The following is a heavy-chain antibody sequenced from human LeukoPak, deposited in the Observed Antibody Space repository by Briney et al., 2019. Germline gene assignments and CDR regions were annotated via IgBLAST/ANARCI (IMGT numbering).Heavy chain of an antibody. D-gene: IGHD3-10*01. CDR1: GYTFTSYY. CDR3: ATAGHESEYYYGSGSYYNN. V-gene: IGHV1-46*01. CDR2: INPSGGST. J-gene: IGHJ4*02. Sequence: GASVKVSCKASGYTFTSYYMHWVRQAPGQGLEWMGIINPSGGSTSYAQKFQGRVTMTEDTSTDTAYMELSSLRSEDTAVYYCATAGHESEYYYGSGSYYNNWGQGTLVTVSS.